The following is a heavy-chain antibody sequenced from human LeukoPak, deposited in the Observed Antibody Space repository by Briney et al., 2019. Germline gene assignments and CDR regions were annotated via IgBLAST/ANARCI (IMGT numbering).Heavy chain of an antibody. V-gene: IGHV4-39*01. CDR3: ARGSMSYDFWSGYDLIDY. Sequence: SETLSLTCTVSGVSISSSNSYWGWIRQPPRKGLEWIGSIYYSGNTYYNASLKSQVSISIDTSKNRFSLKLTSVTAADTAVYYCARGSMSYDFWSGYDLIDYWGQGTLVTVSS. CDR2: IYYSGNT. J-gene: IGHJ4*02. CDR1: GVSISSSNSY. D-gene: IGHD3-3*01.